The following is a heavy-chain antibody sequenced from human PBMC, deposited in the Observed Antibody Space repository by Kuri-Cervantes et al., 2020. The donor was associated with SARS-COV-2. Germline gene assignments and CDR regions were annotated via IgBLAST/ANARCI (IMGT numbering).Heavy chain of an antibody. V-gene: IGHV5-51*01. J-gene: IGHJ4*02. Sequence: GGSLRLSCKGSGYSFTSYWIGWVRQMPGKGLEWMGIIYPGDSDTRYSPSFQGQVTISADKSISTAYLQWSSLKATDTAMYYCARRVGLNGLDYWGQGTLVTVSS. CDR2: IYPGDSDT. CDR1: GYSFTSYW. CDR3: ARRVGLNGLDY.